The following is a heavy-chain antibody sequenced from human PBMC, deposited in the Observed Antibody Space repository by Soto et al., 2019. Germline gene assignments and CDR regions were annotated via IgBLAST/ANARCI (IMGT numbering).Heavy chain of an antibody. Sequence: PGGSLRLSCAASGFIFSSYNMNRVRQAPGKGLEWVSYISSSSSTIYSADSVKGRFTISRDNAKNSLYLQMNSLRAEDTAVYYCARSYYYSYYMDVWGKGTTVTVSS. J-gene: IGHJ6*03. CDR1: GFIFSSYN. CDR2: ISSSSSTI. V-gene: IGHV3-48*04. CDR3: ARSYYYSYYMDV.